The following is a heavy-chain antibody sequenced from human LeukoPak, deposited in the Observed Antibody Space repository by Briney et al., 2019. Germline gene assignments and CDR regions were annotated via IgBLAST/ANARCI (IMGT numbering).Heavy chain of an antibody. D-gene: IGHD2-15*01. J-gene: IGHJ4*02. CDR2: ISWNSGSI. CDR1: GFTFDDYA. Sequence: PGRSLRLSCAASGFTFDDYAMHWVRQAPGKGLEWVSGISWNSGSIGYADSVKGRFTISRDNAKNSLYLQMNSLRAEDTAVYYCARDPHCSGGSCYSRVYYFDYWGQGTLVTVSS. CDR3: ARDPHCSGGSCYSRVYYFDY. V-gene: IGHV3-9*01.